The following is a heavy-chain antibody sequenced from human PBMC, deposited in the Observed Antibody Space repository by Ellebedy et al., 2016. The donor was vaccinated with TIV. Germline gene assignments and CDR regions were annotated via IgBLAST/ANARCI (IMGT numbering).Heavy chain of an antibody. D-gene: IGHD3/OR15-3a*01. CDR1: GVSMRSNYW. V-gene: IGHV4-4*02. Sequence: SQTLSLTCXVSGVSMRSNYWWNWVRQAPGKGLEWIGEIFPSGIANYNPSLKSRVTMSVDKYKNQFSLRLTSVSAADTAVYYCARDKGGLTYIKDYWGQGILVTVSS. CDR3: ARDKGGLTYIKDY. J-gene: IGHJ4*02. CDR2: IFPSGIA.